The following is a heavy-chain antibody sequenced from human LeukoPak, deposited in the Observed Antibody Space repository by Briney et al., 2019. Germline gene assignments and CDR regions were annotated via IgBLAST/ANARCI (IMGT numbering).Heavy chain of an antibody. CDR3: ASPSRGCSSTSCYRPWDY. V-gene: IGHV1-2*02. CDR2: INPNSGGT. J-gene: IGHJ4*02. CDR1: GYTFTGYY. Sequence: ASAKVSCKASGYTFTGYYTHWVRQAPGQGLEWMGWINPNSGGTNYAQKFQGRVTMTRDTSISTAYMELSRLRSDGTAVYYCASPSRGCSSTSCYRPWDYWGQGTLVTVSS. D-gene: IGHD2-2*01.